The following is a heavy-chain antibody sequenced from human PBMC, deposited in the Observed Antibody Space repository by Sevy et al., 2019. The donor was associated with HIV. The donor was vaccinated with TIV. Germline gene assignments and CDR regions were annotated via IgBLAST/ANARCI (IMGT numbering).Heavy chain of an antibody. J-gene: IGHJ4*02. CDR1: GFTFSSYS. Sequence: GGSLRLSCAASGFTFSSYSMNWVRQAPGKGLEWVSSISSSSSYIYYADSVKGRFTISRDNAKNSLYLQMNSLRAEDTAVYYCARVRVVAADYYFDYWGQGTLVTGSS. D-gene: IGHD6-13*01. V-gene: IGHV3-21*01. CDR2: ISSSSSYI. CDR3: ARVRVVAADYYFDY.